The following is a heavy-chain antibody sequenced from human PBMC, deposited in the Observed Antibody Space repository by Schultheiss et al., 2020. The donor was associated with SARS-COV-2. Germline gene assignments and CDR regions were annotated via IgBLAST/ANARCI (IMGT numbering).Heavy chain of an antibody. CDR3: ARGGDGDYAWFDP. J-gene: IGHJ5*02. CDR2: INHSGST. V-gene: IGHV4-34*01. CDR1: GGSFSGYY. D-gene: IGHD4-17*01. Sequence: SQTLSLTCAVYGGSFSGYYWSWIRQPPGKGLEWIGEINHSGSTNYNPSLKSRVTISVDTSKNQFSLKLSSVTAADTAVYYCARGGDGDYAWFDPWGQGTLVTVSS.